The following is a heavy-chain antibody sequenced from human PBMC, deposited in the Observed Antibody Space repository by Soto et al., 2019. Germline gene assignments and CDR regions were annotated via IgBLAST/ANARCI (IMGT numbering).Heavy chain of an antibody. D-gene: IGHD1-26*01. CDR3: ARAGDGYNWFHY. CDR2: IYYSGST. V-gene: IGHV4-30-4*01. J-gene: IGHJ5*01. Sequence: QVQLQESGPGLVKPSQTLSLTCTVPGGSISSGDYYWSWIRQPPGKGLEWIGYIYYSGSTYYNPSLKRRVTISVDTSKNQFSLKLSSVTAADTAVYYCARAGDGYNWFHYWGQGTLVTVSS. CDR1: GGSISSGDYY.